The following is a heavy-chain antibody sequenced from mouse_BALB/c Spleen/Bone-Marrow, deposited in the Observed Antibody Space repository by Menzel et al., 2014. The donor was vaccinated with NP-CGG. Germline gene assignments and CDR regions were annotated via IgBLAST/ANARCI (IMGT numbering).Heavy chain of an antibody. Sequence: EVKLVESGGGLVQPGGSRKLSCAASGFIFSSFGMHWVRQAPEKGLEWVAYISSGSSTIFYADTVKGRFTISRDNPRNTLFLQMTGLRSEDTAMYYCTRGGNWDDFDYWGQGTTLTVSS. J-gene: IGHJ2*01. CDR1: GFIFSSFG. CDR3: TRGGNWDDFDY. CDR2: ISSGSSTI. V-gene: IGHV5-17*02. D-gene: IGHD4-1*01.